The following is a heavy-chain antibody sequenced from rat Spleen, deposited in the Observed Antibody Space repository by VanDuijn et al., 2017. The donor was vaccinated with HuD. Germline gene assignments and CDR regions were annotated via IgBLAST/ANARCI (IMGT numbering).Heavy chain of an antibody. D-gene: IGHD5-1*01. J-gene: IGHJ3*01. Sequence: EVQLVESDGGLVQPGRSLKLSCAASGFTFSDYYMAWVRRAPTKGLEWVATIGYAGSRTYYRDSVKGRFTISRDNEKNILYLQMDSLGSEDTATYYCASRTGTWFAYWGQGTLVTVSS. CDR2: IGYAGSRT. V-gene: IGHV5-7*01. CDR3: ASRTGTWFAY. CDR1: GFTFSDYY.